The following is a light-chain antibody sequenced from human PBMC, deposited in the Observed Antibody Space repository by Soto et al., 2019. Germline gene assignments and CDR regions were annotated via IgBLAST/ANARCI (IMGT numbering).Light chain of an antibody. CDR1: NIGSKS. Sequence: SYELTQPPSVSLAPGQTARLACGGNNIGSKSVHWFQQKPGQAPVLVVYDDDDRPSGIPERFSGSNSGNTATLTISRVEAGDEADYYCQVWDSSSDHVFFGGGTKLTVL. J-gene: IGLJ2*01. V-gene: IGLV3-21*02. CDR2: DDD. CDR3: QVWDSSSDHVF.